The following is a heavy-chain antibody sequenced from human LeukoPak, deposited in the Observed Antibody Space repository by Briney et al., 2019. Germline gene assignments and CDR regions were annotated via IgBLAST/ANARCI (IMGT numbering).Heavy chain of an antibody. CDR3: ARGGGDS. J-gene: IGHJ4*02. V-gene: IGHV3-7*01. CDR1: GVTVSRYW. D-gene: IGHD3-10*01. Sequence: GGSLRLSCAASGVTVSRYWMSWVRQAPGKGLEWVAMMTQDGGGKYYVDSVKGRFTISGDNAKNSLYLQMNSLRVEDTAAYYCARGGGDSWGQGTLVTVSS. CDR2: MTQDGGGK.